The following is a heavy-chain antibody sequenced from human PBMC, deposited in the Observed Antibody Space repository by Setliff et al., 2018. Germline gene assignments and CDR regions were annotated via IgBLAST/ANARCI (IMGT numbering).Heavy chain of an antibody. CDR1: GYSFTNYD. CDR2: INPNSGNT. Sequence: ASVKVSCKASGYSFTNYDINWVRQATGQGLERMGWINPNSGNTDYAQKFQGRVTMTTNTSINTAYMELSSLRSEDTAVYYCATKRLYYNFWSGYSSADAFDIWGQGTMVTVSS. V-gene: IGHV1-8*02. D-gene: IGHD3-3*01. J-gene: IGHJ3*02. CDR3: ATKRLYYNFWSGYSSADAFDI.